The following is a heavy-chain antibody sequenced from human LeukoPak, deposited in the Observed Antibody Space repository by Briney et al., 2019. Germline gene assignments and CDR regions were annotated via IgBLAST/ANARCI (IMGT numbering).Heavy chain of an antibody. V-gene: IGHV5-51*01. Sequence: GESLKISCKGSGYKFSDYWIGWVRQMPGKGQEWMGIIYPDDPDTKYSPSFQGQVTISVDKSLSTAYLQWSSLEASDTAMYFCARHGLEGCRGGRCYTSFYYYGMDVWGQGTTVTVSS. J-gene: IGHJ6*02. D-gene: IGHD2-15*01. CDR2: IYPDDPDT. CDR1: GYKFSDYW. CDR3: ARHGLEGCRGGRCYTSFYYYGMDV.